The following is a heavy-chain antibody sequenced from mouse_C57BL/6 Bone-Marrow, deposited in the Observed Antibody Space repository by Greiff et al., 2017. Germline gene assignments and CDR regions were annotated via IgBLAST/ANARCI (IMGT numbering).Heavy chain of an antibody. CDR1: GSAFSSSW. CDR2: IYPGDGDT. Sequence: QVPLQQSGPELVKPGASVKISCNASGSAFSSSWLNWVKQRPGKGLEWIGRIYPGDGDTNYNGKFKGKATLPADKSSSTAYMQLSSLTSEDSAVYFCARENYYGSKGYWGQGTTLTVSS. V-gene: IGHV1-82*01. J-gene: IGHJ2*01. D-gene: IGHD1-1*01. CDR3: ARENYYGSKGY.